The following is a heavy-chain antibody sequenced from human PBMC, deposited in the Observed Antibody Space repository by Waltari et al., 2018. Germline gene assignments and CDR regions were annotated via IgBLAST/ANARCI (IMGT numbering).Heavy chain of an antibody. V-gene: IGHV2-5*01. D-gene: IGHD3-3*01. CDR3: AHRRLNTGLWSGFSSPGHPFDY. Sequence: QITLTESGPTLVKPTQTLTLTSTFSGFSLSTSGVGVGWIRQPPGKALEWLALIYWNDDKRYSPSLKSRLTITKDTSKNQVVLIMTNTDPVDTATYFCAHRRLNTGLWSGFSSPGHPFDYWGQGTLVTVSS. CDR2: IYWNDDK. CDR1: GFSLSTSGVG. J-gene: IGHJ4*02.